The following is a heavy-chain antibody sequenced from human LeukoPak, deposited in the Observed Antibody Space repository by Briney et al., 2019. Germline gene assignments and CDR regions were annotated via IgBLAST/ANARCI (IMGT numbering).Heavy chain of an antibody. CDR1: GFTFSSYS. D-gene: IGHD6-13*01. J-gene: IGHJ4*02. CDR3: ARDEGAAGQDY. V-gene: IGHV3-48*01. CDR2: ISSSSSTI. Sequence: GGSPRLSSAASGFTFSSYSMNWVPQAPGKGLEWVSYISSSSSTIYYADSVKGRFTISRDNAKNSLYLQMNSLRAEGTAVYYCARDEGAAGQDYWGQGTLVTVSS.